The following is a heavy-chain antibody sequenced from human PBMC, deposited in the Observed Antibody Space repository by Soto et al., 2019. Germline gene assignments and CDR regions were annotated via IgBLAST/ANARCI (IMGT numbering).Heavy chain of an antibody. D-gene: IGHD4-4*01. V-gene: IGHV1-69*01. CDR3: ATNEGRHNYSFED. CDR2: IIPIFGTP. CDR1: VGTFSRQD. J-gene: IGHJ4*02. Sequence: ASGTVACRASVGTFSRQDMRGVGQAHGQGLEWMGGIIPIFGTPQYAEKFQDRITITADESTSTAYMELSSLTSEDTAVYYCATNEGRHNYSFEDWGQGPLGTGS.